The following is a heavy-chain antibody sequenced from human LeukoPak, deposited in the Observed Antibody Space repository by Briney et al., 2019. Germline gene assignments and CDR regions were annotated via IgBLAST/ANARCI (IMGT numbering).Heavy chain of an antibody. CDR2: INWNGGST. CDR1: GFTFDDYG. CDR3: ARDRQGHYGSGSYFDY. Sequence: GGSLRLSCAASGFTFDDYGMSWVRHAPGKGLEWVSGINWNGGSTGYADSVKGRFTISRDNAKNSLYLQMNSLRAEDTALYYCARDRQGHYGSGSYFDYWGQGTLVTVSS. D-gene: IGHD3-10*01. J-gene: IGHJ4*02. V-gene: IGHV3-20*04.